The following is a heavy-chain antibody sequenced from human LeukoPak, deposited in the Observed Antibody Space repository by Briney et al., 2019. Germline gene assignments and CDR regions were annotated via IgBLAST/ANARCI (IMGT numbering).Heavy chain of an antibody. CDR1: GYSISSGYF. J-gene: IGHJ5*02. CDR2: IYQSETA. CDR3: ARETRSGGSLLRGNWFDP. Sequence: SETLSLTCTVSGYSISSGYFWGWMRQPPGKGLEWIGSIYQSETAHYNPSLKSRVTISVDTSKNQFSLKLRSVMAADTAVYYCARETRSGGSLLRGNWFDPWGQGTLVTVSS. V-gene: IGHV4-38-2*02. D-gene: IGHD2-15*01.